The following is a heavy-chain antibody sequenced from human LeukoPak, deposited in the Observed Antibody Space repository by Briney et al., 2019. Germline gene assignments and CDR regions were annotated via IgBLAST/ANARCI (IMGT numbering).Heavy chain of an antibody. CDR1: GFTFSNYW. D-gene: IGHD6-19*01. CDR3: ARASSYSSGYDY. Sequence: GGSLRLSCAASGFTFSNYWMHGVRQAPGKGLVWVSRIDSDGSSTRDADSVKGRFTISRDNAKNTLYLQMNSLRAEDTAVYYCARASSYSSGYDYWGQGTLVTVSS. J-gene: IGHJ4*02. V-gene: IGHV3-74*01. CDR2: IDSDGSST.